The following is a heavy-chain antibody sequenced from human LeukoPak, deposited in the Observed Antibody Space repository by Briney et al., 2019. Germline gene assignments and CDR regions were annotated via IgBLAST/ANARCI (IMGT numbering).Heavy chain of an antibody. CDR3: ASGYYYDSSGSNAFDI. CDR2: ISSSSSYI. J-gene: IGHJ3*02. V-gene: IGHV3-21*01. CDR1: GFTFSSYS. D-gene: IGHD3-22*01. Sequence: GGSLRLSCAASGFTFSSYSMNWVRQAPGKGLEWVSSISSSSSYIYHADSVKGRFTISRDNAKNSLYLQMNSLRAEDTAVYYCASGYYYDSSGSNAFDIWGQGTMVTVSS.